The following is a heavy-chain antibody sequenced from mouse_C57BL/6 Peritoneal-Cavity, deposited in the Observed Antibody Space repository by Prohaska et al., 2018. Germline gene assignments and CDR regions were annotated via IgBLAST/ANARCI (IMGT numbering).Heavy chain of an antibody. CDR1: GYSITSGYY. V-gene: IGHV3-6*01. CDR2: ISYDGSK. J-gene: IGHJ1*03. CDR3: AREGYDGYYGEYFDV. D-gene: IGHD2-3*01. Sequence: DVQLQESGPGLVKPSQSLSLTCSVTGYSITSGYYWNWIRQFPGNKLEWMCYISYDGSKIYNPSLKNRIFITRDTSKNQFFLKLNTVTTEDTATYYGAREGYDGYYGEYFDVWGTGTTVTVSS.